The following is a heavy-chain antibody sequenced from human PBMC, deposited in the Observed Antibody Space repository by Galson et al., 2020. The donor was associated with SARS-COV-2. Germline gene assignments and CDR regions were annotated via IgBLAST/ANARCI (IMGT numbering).Heavy chain of an antibody. D-gene: IGHD6-13*01. CDR1: GFTFSDYY. CDR2: ISSSGSTI. Sequence: GESLKISCAASGFTFSDYYMSWIRQAPGKGLEWVSYISSSGSTIYYADSVKGRFTISRDNAKNSLYLQMNSLRAEDTAVYYCARDASSSWWVWFDPWGQGTLVTVSS. CDR3: ARDASSSWWVWFDP. V-gene: IGHV3-11*01. J-gene: IGHJ5*02.